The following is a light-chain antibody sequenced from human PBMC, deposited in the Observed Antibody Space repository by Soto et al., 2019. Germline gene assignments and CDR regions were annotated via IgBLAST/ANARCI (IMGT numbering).Light chain of an antibody. CDR1: QSVSSTY. J-gene: IGKJ4*01. CDR3: QQYDGSPLT. V-gene: IGKV3-20*01. Sequence: EIVLTQSPGTLSLSPGERATLSCRASQSVSSTYLAWYQQKPGQAPRLLIYAASSRAPGIPDRFSGSGSETEFTLTISRLGPEDFAVYFCQQYDGSPLTFGGGTKVEIK. CDR2: AAS.